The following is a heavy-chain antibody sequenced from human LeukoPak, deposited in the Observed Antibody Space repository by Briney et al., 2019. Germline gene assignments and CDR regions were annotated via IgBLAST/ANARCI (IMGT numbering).Heavy chain of an antibody. CDR1: GDSISSRGSY. Sequence: SETLSLTCSVSGDSISSRGSYWGWLRQPPGKGPEWIGYIYYSGSTYYNPSLKSRVTISGDTSKNQFSLKVNSVTAADTAVYYCARGSWSSSIDYWGQGTLVTVSS. D-gene: IGHD6-6*01. J-gene: IGHJ4*02. CDR2: IYYSGST. V-gene: IGHV4-30-4*08. CDR3: ARGSWSSSIDY.